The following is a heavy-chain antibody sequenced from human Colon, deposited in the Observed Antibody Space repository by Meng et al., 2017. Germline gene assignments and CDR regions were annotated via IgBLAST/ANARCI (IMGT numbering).Heavy chain of an antibody. J-gene: IGHJ4*02. V-gene: IGHV3-66*02. CDR2: MYSGGTS. D-gene: IGHD4-17*01. CDR1: GSTVRSNY. Sequence: EVWRVEAGGGWGQPGVSLRLSCAASGSTVRSNYMGWVRQAPGKGLEWVSIMYSGGTSYYTDSVKGRFTISRDNSKNTLYLQMNSLRPEDTAVYYCARDYGAAVGYFDTWGQGTLVTVSS. CDR3: ARDYGAAVGYFDT.